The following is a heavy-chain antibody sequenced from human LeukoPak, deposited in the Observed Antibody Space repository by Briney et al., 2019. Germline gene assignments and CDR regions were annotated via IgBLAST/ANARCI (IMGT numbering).Heavy chain of an antibody. CDR3: ARRDRGGYYGMDV. Sequence: PSETLSLTCTVSGGSISSSTYLWDWIRQPPGKGLGWIGSIYYSGSTDSNPSLQSRVTISVDTSKNQFSLKLSSVTAADTAVYYCARRDRGGYYGMDVWGQGTTVTVSS. CDR1: GGSISSSTYL. CDR2: IYYSGST. V-gene: IGHV4-39*01. D-gene: IGHD3-16*01. J-gene: IGHJ6*02.